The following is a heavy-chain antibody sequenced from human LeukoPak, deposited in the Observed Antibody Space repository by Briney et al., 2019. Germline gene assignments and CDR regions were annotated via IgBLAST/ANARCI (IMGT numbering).Heavy chain of an antibody. J-gene: IGHJ4*02. CDR1: GFTFSHYG. CDR2: IWNDGSNK. Sequence: GGSLRLSCATSGFTFSHYGMHWVRQAPGKGLEWVAVIWNDGSNKYYGDSVKGRFTISRDNSKNTLYLQMNSLTVEDTAVYYCAKDAQRGFDYSNSLGHWGQGTLVTVSS. D-gene: IGHD4-11*01. CDR3: AKDAQRGFDYSNSLGH. V-gene: IGHV3-33*06.